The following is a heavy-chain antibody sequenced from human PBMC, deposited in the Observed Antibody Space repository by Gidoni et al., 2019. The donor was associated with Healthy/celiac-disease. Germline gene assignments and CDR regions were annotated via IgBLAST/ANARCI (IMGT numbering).Heavy chain of an antibody. Sequence: VQLLESGGGLVQPGWSLRLSCAASVFPFSSYAMSWVRQAPGKGLEWVSDISGSGGSTYYADSVKGRFTISRDNSKNTLDLQMNSLRAEDTAVYYCAKDPYGGNSGVTDYWGQGTLVTVSS. CDR2: ISGSGGST. V-gene: IGHV3-23*01. D-gene: IGHD4-17*01. J-gene: IGHJ4*02. CDR3: AKDPYGGNSGVTDY. CDR1: VFPFSSYA.